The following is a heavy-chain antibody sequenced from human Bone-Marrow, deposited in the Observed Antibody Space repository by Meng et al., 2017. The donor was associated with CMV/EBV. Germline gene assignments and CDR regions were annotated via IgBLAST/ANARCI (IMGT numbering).Heavy chain of an antibody. Sequence: GESLKISCAASGFTFSSYAMHWVRQAPGKGLEWVAVISYDGSNKYYADSVKGRFTISRDNSKNTLYLQMNSLRAEDTAVYYCARSGGSTYYDILTGPDGHDYWGQGTLVTVSS. D-gene: IGHD3-9*01. V-gene: IGHV3-30*04. CDR3: ARSGGSTYYDILTGPDGHDY. J-gene: IGHJ4*02. CDR2: ISYDGSNK. CDR1: GFTFSSYA.